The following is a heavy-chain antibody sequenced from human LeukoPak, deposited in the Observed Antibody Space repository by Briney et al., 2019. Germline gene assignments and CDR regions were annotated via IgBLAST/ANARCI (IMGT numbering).Heavy chain of an antibody. V-gene: IGHV3-23*01. D-gene: IGHD3-3*01. CDR1: GLTFSSYA. J-gene: IGHJ4*02. Sequence: GVSLRLSCAASGLTFSSYAMSWVRQAPGKGLEWVSGISSGGVGTYYADSVKGRFTVSRDNSKNTLYPQMNSLRAEDTAVYYCAKDRRTTLYGEFDYWGQGALVTVSS. CDR2: ISSGGVGT. CDR3: AKDRRTTLYGEFDY.